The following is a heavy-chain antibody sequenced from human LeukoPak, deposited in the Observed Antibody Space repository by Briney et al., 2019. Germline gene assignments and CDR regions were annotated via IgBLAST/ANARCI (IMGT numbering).Heavy chain of an antibody. CDR2: ISYDGSNK. CDR1: GFTFSSYG. D-gene: IGHD6-19*01. V-gene: IGHV3-30*18. Sequence: GGSLRLSCAAPGFTFSSYGMHWVRQAPGKGLEWVALISYDGSNKYYADSVKGRFTISRDNSKNTLYLQMNSLRAEDTAVYYCAKGGSGWYLGDYWGQGTLVTVSS. CDR3: AKGGSGWYLGDY. J-gene: IGHJ4*02.